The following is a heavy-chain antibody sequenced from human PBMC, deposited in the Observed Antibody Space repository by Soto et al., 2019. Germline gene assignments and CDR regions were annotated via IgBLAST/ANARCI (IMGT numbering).Heavy chain of an antibody. Sequence: QVQLVQSGTEVKKPGSSVTVSCKASGGPYSKYSISWVRQAPGQGLEWMGRIIPIFDMTNYAQKFQGRVTITADKSTSIVYMDLSSLRSEDTAVYYCARSLLGDHYDSDGLDSWGQGTLVSVSS. D-gene: IGHD3-22*01. J-gene: IGHJ4*02. CDR2: IIPIFDMT. CDR1: GGPYSKYS. CDR3: ARSLLGDHYDSDGLDS. V-gene: IGHV1-69*02.